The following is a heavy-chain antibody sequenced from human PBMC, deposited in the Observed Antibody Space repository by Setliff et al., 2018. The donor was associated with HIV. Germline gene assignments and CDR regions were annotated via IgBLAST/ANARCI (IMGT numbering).Heavy chain of an antibody. D-gene: IGHD6-25*01. CDR1: GGILTNYA. CDR2: LIPVSDTP. CDR3: ARDLSGNNPSFDY. J-gene: IGHJ4*02. Sequence: ASVKVSCKASGGILTNYAINWVRQAPGQGLEWLGRLIPVSDTPNFAQKFHGRVTFIADRSTDTAYMELTSLTSDDTAVYYCARDLSGNNPSFDYWGQGTLVTVSS. V-gene: IGHV1-69*06.